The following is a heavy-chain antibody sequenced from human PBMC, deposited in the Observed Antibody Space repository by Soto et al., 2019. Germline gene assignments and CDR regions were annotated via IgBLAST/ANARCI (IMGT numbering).Heavy chain of an antibody. CDR1: GFTVSSNY. V-gene: IGHV3-66*01. J-gene: IGHJ2*01. Sequence: GGSLRLSCAASGFTVSSNYMSWVRQAPGKGLEWVSVIYSGGSTYYADSVKGRFTISRDNSKNTLYLQMNSLRAEDTAVYYCARGYYDSSGYDWYFDLWGRGTLVTVSS. D-gene: IGHD3-22*01. CDR2: IYSGGST. CDR3: ARGYYDSSGYDWYFDL.